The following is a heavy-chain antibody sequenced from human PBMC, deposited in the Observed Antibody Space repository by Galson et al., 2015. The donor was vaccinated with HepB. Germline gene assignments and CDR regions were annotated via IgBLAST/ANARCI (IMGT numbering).Heavy chain of an antibody. D-gene: IGHD1-26*01. Sequence: SVKVSCKASGYTFTGYYMHWVRQAPGQGLEWMGWINPNSGGTNYAQKFQGWVTMTRDTSISTAYMELSRLRSDGTAVYYCAREVGASYGMDVWGQGTTVTVSS. J-gene: IGHJ6*02. V-gene: IGHV1-2*04. CDR3: AREVGASYGMDV. CDR2: INPNSGGT. CDR1: GYTFTGYY.